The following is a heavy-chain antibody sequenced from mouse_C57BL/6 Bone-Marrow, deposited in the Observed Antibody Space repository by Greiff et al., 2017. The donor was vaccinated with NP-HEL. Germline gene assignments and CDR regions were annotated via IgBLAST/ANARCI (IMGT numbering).Heavy chain of an antibody. CDR1: GFNIKDDY. CDR3: TPTGTVDY. CDR2: IDPENGDT. Sequence: EVKLMESGAELVRPGASVKLSCTASGFNIKDDYMHWVKQRPEQGLEWIGWIDPENGDTEYASKFQGKATITADTSSNTAYLQLSSLTSEDTAVYYCTPTGTVDYWGQGTTLTVSS. J-gene: IGHJ2*01. D-gene: IGHD4-1*01. V-gene: IGHV14-4*01.